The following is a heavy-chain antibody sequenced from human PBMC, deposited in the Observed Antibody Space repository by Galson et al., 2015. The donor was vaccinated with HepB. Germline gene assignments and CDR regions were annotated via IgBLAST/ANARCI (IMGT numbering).Heavy chain of an antibody. V-gene: IGHV3-23*01. CDR3: ATKEGTYSSSSLRDY. CDR1: GFTFSSYA. D-gene: IGHD6-6*01. Sequence: LRLSCAASGFTFSSYAMSWVRQAPGKGLEWVSAISGSGGSTYYADSVKGRSTISRDNSKNTLYLQMNSLRAEDTAVYYCATKEGTYSSSSLRDYWGQGTLVTVSS. CDR2: ISGSGGST. J-gene: IGHJ4*02.